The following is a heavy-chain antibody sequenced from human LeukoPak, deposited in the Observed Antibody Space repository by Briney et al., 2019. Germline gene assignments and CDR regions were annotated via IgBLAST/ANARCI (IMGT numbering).Heavy chain of an antibody. CDR3: AKDRYCSSTSCSFDY. CDR2: TRYDGSHD. D-gene: IGHD2-2*01. J-gene: IGHJ4*02. V-gene: IGHV3-30*02. CDR1: GFSFSNYG. Sequence: PGGSLRLSCAASGFSFSNYGMHWVRQTPGKGLEWVAFTRYDGSHDYYADSVKGRFTISRDNSKNTLYLQMNSLRAEDTAVYYCAKDRYCSSTSCSFDYWGQGTLVTVSS.